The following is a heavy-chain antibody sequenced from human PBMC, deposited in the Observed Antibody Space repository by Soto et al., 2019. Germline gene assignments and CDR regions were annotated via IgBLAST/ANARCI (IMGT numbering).Heavy chain of an antibody. V-gene: IGHV3-74*01. CDR1: GFTFSSYW. J-gene: IGHJ6*04. CDR3: ARVGITIFGVVTPLDV. D-gene: IGHD3-3*01. CDR2: INSDGSST. Sequence: PGGSLRLSCAASGFTFSSYWMHWVRQAPGKGLVWVSRINSDGSSTSYADSVKGRFTISRDNAKNTLYLQMNSLRAEDTAVYYCARVGITIFGVVTPLDVWGKGTTVTVSS.